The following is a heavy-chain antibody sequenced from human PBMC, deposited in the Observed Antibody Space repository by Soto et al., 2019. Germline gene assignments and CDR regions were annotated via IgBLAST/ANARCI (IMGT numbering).Heavy chain of an antibody. V-gene: IGHV4-59*01. CDR3: ARDGAAAGTSEY. CDR1: GGSISNYY. CDR2: IYYSGST. D-gene: IGHD6-13*01. Sequence: SETLSLTCTVSGGSISNYYWSWIRQPPGKGLEWIGYIYYSGSTNYNPSLKSRVTISVDTSKNQFSLKLNSVTAADTAVYYCARDGAAAGTSEYWGQGTLVTVSS. J-gene: IGHJ4*02.